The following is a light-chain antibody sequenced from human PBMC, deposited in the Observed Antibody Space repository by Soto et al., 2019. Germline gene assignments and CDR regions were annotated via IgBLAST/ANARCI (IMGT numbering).Light chain of an antibody. CDR2: DAS. J-gene: IGKJ1*01. V-gene: IGKV1-5*01. CDR1: QSLNSR. Sequence: DIPLTQSPSTVSASVGDRVTLTCRASQSLNSRLAWYQQRPGKAPKLLIYDASTLESGVPSRFSGSGSGTEFTLTISSLQPDDFATYYCQQYNSYSPTFGQGTKVDIK. CDR3: QQYNSYSPT.